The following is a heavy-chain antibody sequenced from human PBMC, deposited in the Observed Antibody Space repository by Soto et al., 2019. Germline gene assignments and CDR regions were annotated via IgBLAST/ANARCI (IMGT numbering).Heavy chain of an antibody. CDR3: ATGRGTGDDAFDI. J-gene: IGHJ3*02. Sequence: SETLSLTCAVYGGSFSGYYWSWIRQPPGKGLEWIGEINHSGSTNYNPSLKSRVTISVDTSKNQFSLKLSSVTAADTAVYYCATGRGTGDDAFDIWGQGTMVTVSS. CDR2: INHSGST. D-gene: IGHD7-27*01. V-gene: IGHV4-34*01. CDR1: GGSFSGYY.